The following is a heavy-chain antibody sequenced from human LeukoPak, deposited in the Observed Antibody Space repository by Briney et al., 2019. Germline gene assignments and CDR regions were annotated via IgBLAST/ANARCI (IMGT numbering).Heavy chain of an antibody. J-gene: IGHJ4*02. CDR1: CYSINSGYY. CDR2: IYHSGST. D-gene: IGHD6-19*01. V-gene: IGHV4-38-2*02. Sequence: ETLSLPFPVSCYSINSGYYWGWIRQPPGKGLEWIGSIYHSGSTYYNPSLKSRVTISVDTSKNQFSLKLSSVTAADTAVYYCARVQGTGSGWYGSIDYWGQGTLVTVSS. CDR3: ARVQGTGSGWYGSIDY.